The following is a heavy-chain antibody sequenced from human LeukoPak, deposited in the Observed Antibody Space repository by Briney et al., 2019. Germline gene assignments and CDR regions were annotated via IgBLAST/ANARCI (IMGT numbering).Heavy chain of an antibody. CDR2: IRYDGSNK. CDR3: ARDRPVGLLWFDQRSWGSLFDY. V-gene: IGHV3-30*02. CDR1: GFTSSSYG. J-gene: IGHJ4*02. D-gene: IGHD3-10*01. Sequence: PGGSLRLSCAASGFTSSSYGMHWVRQAPGKGLEWVAFIRYDGSNKYYADSVKGRFTISRDNSKNTLYLQMNSLRAEDTAVYYCARDRPVGLLWFDQRSWGSLFDYWGQGTLVTVSS.